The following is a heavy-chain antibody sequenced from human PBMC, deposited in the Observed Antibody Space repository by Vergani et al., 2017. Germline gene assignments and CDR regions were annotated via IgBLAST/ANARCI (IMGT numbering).Heavy chain of an antibody. CDR1: GGSISSGGYS. J-gene: IGHJ3*02. Sequence: QLQLQESGSGLVKPSQTLSLTCAVSGGSISSGGYSWSWIRQPPGKGLDGIGYIYHSGSTYYNPSLKSRVPISVDRSKNQFSLKPSSVIAADTAVYYCARDDTDPDHDAFDIWGQGTMVTVSS. D-gene: IGHD3-9*01. CDR2: IYHSGST. V-gene: IGHV4-30-2*01. CDR3: ARDDTDPDHDAFDI.